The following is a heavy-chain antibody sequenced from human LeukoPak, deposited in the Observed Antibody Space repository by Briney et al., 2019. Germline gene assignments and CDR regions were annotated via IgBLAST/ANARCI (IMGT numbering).Heavy chain of an antibody. Sequence: TGGSLRLSCAASGFTFSSYGMHWVRQAPGKGLEWVAVISYDGSNKYYADSVKGRFTISRDNSKNTLYLQMNSLRAEDTAVYYCAKDWRLDVWGQGTTVTVSS. CDR3: AKDWRLDV. V-gene: IGHV3-30*18. CDR2: ISYDGSNK. D-gene: IGHD3-3*01. CDR1: GFTFSSYG. J-gene: IGHJ6*02.